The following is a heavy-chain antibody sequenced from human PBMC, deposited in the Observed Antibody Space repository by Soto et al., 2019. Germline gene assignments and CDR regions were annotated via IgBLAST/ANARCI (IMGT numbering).Heavy chain of an antibody. Sequence: SVKVSCKASGGTFSSYAISWVRQAPGQGLEWMGGIIPIFGTANYAQKFQGRVTITADESTSTAYMELSSLRSEDTAVYYCAITNYGDYVLGTYPLGNYYGMDVWGQGTTVTVSS. D-gene: IGHD4-17*01. CDR3: AITNYGDYVLGTYPLGNYYGMDV. V-gene: IGHV1-69*13. J-gene: IGHJ6*02. CDR1: GGTFSSYA. CDR2: IIPIFGTA.